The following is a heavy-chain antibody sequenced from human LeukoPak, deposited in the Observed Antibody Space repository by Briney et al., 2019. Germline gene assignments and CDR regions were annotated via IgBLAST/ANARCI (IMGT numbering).Heavy chain of an antibody. CDR1: GFTFRSYG. D-gene: IGHD6-13*01. V-gene: IGHV3-30*02. Sequence: GGSLRLSCAASGFTFRSYGMHWVRQAPGKGLEWVAFIRYDGSHKYYADSVKGRFTISRYNSKNTLYLQMNNLRAEDTAVFYCAKDFEQNRYISSWLDYWGQGTLVTVSS. CDR3: AKDFEQNRYISSWLDY. J-gene: IGHJ4*02. CDR2: IRYDGSHK.